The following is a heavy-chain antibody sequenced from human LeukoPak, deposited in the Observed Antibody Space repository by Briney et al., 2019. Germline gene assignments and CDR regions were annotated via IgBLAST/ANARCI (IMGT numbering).Heavy chain of an antibody. V-gene: IGHV1-8*03. CDR3: ARVAESINY. J-gene: IGHJ4*02. D-gene: IGHD3-10*01. CDR1: GYTFTTYD. CDR2: MNPNSGYT. Sequence: GASVKVSFTASGYTFTTYDINWVRQATGQGLEWMGWMNPNSGYTGYAQKFRGRVTITRDTSISTAYMELSSLRSEDTAVYYCARVAESINYWGQRTMATVSS.